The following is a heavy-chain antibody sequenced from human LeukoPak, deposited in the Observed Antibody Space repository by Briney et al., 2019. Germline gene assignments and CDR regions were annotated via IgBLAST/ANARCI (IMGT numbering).Heavy chain of an antibody. D-gene: IGHD4-17*01. Sequence: GASVKVSCKASGYTFTTYDINWVRQATGQGLEWMGRMNPNSGNTGYAQKFQGRVTMTRNTSISTAYMELSSLRSEDTAVYYCAVDYGDFLFDYWGQGTLVTVSS. J-gene: IGHJ4*02. V-gene: IGHV1-8*01. CDR3: AVDYGDFLFDY. CDR1: GYTFTTYD. CDR2: MNPNSGNT.